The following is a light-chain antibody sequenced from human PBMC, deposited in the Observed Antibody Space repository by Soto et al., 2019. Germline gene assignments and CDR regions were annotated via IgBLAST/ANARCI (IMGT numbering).Light chain of an antibody. V-gene: IGLV2-14*01. CDR3: AAWDDSLTGWV. CDR2: EVS. Sequence: QSALTQPASVSGSPGQSITISCTGTSSDVGGYIYVSWYQQHPDKAPKLMIFEVSNRPSGVSNRFSGSKSGNTASLTISGLQAEDEADYYCAAWDDSLTGWVFGGGTKLTVL. CDR1: SSDVGGYIY. J-gene: IGLJ3*02.